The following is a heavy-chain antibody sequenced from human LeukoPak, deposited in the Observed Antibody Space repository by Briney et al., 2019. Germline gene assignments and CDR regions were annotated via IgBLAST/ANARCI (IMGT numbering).Heavy chain of an antibody. Sequence: ASVKVSCKASGYTFTSYYMHWVRQAPGQGLEWMGIINPSGGSTSYAQKFQGRVTMTRDTSTSTVYMELSSLRSEDTAVYYCARSLGYCSSTSCAASYWGQGTLVTVFS. D-gene: IGHD2-2*01. CDR1: GYTFTSYY. CDR2: INPSGGST. CDR3: ARSLGYCSSTSCAASY. V-gene: IGHV1-46*01. J-gene: IGHJ4*02.